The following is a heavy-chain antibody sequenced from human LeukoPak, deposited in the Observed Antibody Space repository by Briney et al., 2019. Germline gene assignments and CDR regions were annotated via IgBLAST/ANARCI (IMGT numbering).Heavy chain of an antibody. J-gene: IGHJ4*02. CDR1: GYTLTGYY. Sequence: ASVKVSCKASGYTLTGYYMHWVRQAPGRGLEWMGWINPNSGGTNYAQKFRGRVTMTRDTSISTAYMELSRLRSDDTAVYYCARGSSSWYFDYWGQGTLVTVSS. CDR2: INPNSGGT. CDR3: ARGSSSWYFDY. D-gene: IGHD6-13*01. V-gene: IGHV1-2*02.